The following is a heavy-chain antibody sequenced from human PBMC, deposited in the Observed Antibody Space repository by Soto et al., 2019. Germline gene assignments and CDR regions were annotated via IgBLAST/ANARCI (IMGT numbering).Heavy chain of an antibody. V-gene: IGHV3-23*01. J-gene: IGHJ5*02. Sequence: GGSLRLACAASGVSFWSYAMGWVLQAPGKGLEWVSAISGSGGSTYYADSVKGRFTISRDNSKNTLYLQMNSLRAEDTAVYYCAKGYHGDGFDPWGQGTLVTVTS. CDR1: GVSFWSYA. CDR3: AKGYHGDGFDP. CDR2: ISGSGGST. D-gene: IGHD4-17*01.